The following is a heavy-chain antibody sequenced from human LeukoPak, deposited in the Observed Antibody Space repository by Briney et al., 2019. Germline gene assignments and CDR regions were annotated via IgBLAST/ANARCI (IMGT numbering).Heavy chain of an antibody. J-gene: IGHJ4*02. V-gene: IGHV5-51*01. CDR3: ARRYYYDSSGYYFGGYFDD. CDR1: GYSFTSYW. D-gene: IGHD3-22*01. CDR2: IYPGDSDT. Sequence: GESLKIPCKGSGYSFTSYWIGWVRQMPGKGLEWMGIIYPGDSDTRYSPSFQGQVTISADKSISTAYLQWSSLKAPDTAMYYCARRYYYDSSGYYFGGYFDDWGQGTLVTVSS.